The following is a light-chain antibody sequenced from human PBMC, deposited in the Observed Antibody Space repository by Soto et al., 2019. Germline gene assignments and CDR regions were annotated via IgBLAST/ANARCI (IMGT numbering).Light chain of an antibody. Sequence: EFVLTQSPGTLSLSPGERATLSCRASQTVRNNYLAWYQQKPGQAPRLLIYDASSRATGIPDRFSGGGSGTDFTLTISRLEPEDFAVYYCQQRSNWVPFGGGTKVEIK. CDR1: QTVRNNY. V-gene: IGKV3D-20*02. CDR3: QQRSNWVP. CDR2: DAS. J-gene: IGKJ4*01.